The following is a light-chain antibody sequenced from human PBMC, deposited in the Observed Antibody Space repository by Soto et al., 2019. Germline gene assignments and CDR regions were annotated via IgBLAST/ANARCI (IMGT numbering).Light chain of an antibody. CDR2: DAS. J-gene: IGKJ5*01. Sequence: EILLTQSPATLSLSPGEGATVSCRASQSVSSHLAWYQQKRGQAPRLLIYDASSRASGIPARFSGRGSGTDFTLTISYLEPEDFAIYYCQQGGNWPLTFGQGTRLEIK. V-gene: IGKV3-11*01. CDR1: QSVSSH. CDR3: QQGGNWPLT.